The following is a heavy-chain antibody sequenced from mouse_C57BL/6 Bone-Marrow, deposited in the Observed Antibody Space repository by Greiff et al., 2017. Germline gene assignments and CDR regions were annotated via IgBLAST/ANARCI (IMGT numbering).Heavy chain of an antibody. CDR2: IYPRSGNT. CDR1: GYTFTSYG. CDR3: GRDWYFDV. Sequence: QLKESGAELARPGASVKLSCKASGYTFTSYGISWVKQRTGQGLEWIGEIYPRSGNTYYNEKFKGKATLTADKSSSTAYLQLSSLTSEDTAIYYCGRDWYFDVWGTGTTVTVSS. V-gene: IGHV1-81*01. J-gene: IGHJ1*03.